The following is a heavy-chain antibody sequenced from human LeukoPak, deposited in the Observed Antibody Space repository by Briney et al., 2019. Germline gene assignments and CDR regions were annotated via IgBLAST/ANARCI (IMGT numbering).Heavy chain of an antibody. J-gene: IGHJ1*01. V-gene: IGHV3-48*01. D-gene: IGHD3-3*01. CDR2: ISSSSSTI. Sequence: GGSLRLSCAASGFTFSSYSMNWVRQAPGKGREWVSYISSSSSTIYYADSGKGRFTISRDNAKNSLYLQMNSLKAEETAVYYCARRRNYDSWSGYFGPGPPLDHWRQGPLVPVPS. CDR3: ARRRNYDSWSGYFGPGPPLDH. CDR1: GFTFSSYS.